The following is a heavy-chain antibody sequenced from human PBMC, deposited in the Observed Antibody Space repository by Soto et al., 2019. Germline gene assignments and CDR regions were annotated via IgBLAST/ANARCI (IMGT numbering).Heavy chain of an antibody. CDR2: IYYSGST. CDR3: ARAPSRYVYDSSGYYYWFDP. CDR1: GGSISSYY. V-gene: IGHV4-59*01. Sequence: SETLSLTCPVSGGSISSYYWSWIRQTPGKGLEWIGYIYYSGSTNYNPSLKSRVTISVDTSKNQFSLKLSSVTAADTAVYYCARAPSRYVYDSSGYYYWFDPWGQGTLVTVSS. D-gene: IGHD3-22*01. J-gene: IGHJ5*02.